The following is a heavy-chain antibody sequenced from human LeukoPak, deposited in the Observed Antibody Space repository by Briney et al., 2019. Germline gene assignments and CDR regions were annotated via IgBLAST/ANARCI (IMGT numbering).Heavy chain of an antibody. CDR1: GFTFDDYA. J-gene: IGHJ3*02. V-gene: IGHV3-9*01. CDR3: AKVRQWMVQDDAFDI. D-gene: IGHD6-19*01. CDR2: ISWNSGSI. Sequence: PGRSLRLSRASSGFTFDDYALHCVRPAPPKGVAWVSGISWNSGSIGYADSVKGRFTISRDNAKNSLYLQMNSVRAEDKALYYCAKVRQWMVQDDAFDIWGQGTMVTVSS.